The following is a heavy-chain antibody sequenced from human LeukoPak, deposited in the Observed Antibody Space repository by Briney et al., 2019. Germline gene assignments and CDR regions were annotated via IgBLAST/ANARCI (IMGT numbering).Heavy chain of an antibody. CDR2: ISSNGGST. CDR1: GFTFSSYA. V-gene: IGHV3-64*01. J-gene: IGHJ4*02. D-gene: IGHD4-23*01. Sequence: PGGSLRLPCAASGFTFSSYAMHWVRQAPGKGLEYVSAISSNGGSTYYANSVKGRFTISRDNSKNTLYLQMGSLRAEDMAVYYCARATVVTWGHFDYWGQGTLVTVSS. CDR3: ARATVVTWGHFDY.